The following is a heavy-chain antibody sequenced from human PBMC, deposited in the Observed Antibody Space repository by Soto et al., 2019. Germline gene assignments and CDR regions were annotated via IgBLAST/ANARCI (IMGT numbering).Heavy chain of an antibody. J-gene: IGHJ4*02. V-gene: IGHV3-23*01. CDR1: GFTFSSYA. CDR3: AKHLMKGSNYQEFDY. CDR2: ISGSGGST. Sequence: GGSLRLSCAASGFTFSSYAMSWVRQAPGKGLEWVSAISGSGGSTYYADSVKGRFTISRDNSKNTLYLQMNSLRAEDTAVYYCAKHLMKGSNYQEFDYWGQGTLVTVSS. D-gene: IGHD4-4*01.